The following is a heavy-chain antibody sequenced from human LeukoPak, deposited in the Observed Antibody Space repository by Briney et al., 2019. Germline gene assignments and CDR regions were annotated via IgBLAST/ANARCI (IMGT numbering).Heavy chain of an antibody. Sequence: SETLSLTCTVSGGSITRFYWSWIRQPPGKGLEWIGYIYDIGTTNYNPSLKTRVTMSVDTSNNQFSLKLSSVTAADTAVYYCATGVHGITAAGDYYFDYWGQGTLVTVSS. CDR2: IYDIGTT. J-gene: IGHJ4*02. D-gene: IGHD6-13*01. CDR1: GGSITRFY. V-gene: IGHV4-59*03. CDR3: ATGVHGITAAGDYYFDY.